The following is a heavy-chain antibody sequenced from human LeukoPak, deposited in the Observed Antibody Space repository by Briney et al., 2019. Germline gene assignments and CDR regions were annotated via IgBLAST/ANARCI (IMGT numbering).Heavy chain of an antibody. CDR3: ARRYCSSATCLFDY. CDR1: GFSFSTYS. J-gene: IGHJ4*02. CDR2: ISSGSSTI. V-gene: IGHV3-48*02. D-gene: IGHD2-2*01. Sequence: PGGSLRLSCAASGFSFSTYSMNWVRQAPGKGLEWVSYISSGSSTIYYADSVKGRFTISRDNAKNSLYLQMNSLRDEDTAVYYCARRYCSSATCLFDYWGQGTLVTVSS.